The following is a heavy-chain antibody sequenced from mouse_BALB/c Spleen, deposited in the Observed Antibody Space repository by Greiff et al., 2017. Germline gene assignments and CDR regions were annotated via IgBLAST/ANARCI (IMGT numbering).Heavy chain of an antibody. CDR3: AREATTDY. Sequence: QVQLKESGAELVRPGTSVKISCKASGYAFTNYWLGWVKQRPGHGLEWIGDIYPGSGNTYYNEKFKGKATLTADKSSSTAYMQLSSLTSEDSAVYFCAREATTDYWGQGTTLTVSS. CDR2: IYPGSGNT. J-gene: IGHJ2*01. V-gene: IGHV1-63*01. CDR1: GYAFTNYW. D-gene: IGHD1-1*01.